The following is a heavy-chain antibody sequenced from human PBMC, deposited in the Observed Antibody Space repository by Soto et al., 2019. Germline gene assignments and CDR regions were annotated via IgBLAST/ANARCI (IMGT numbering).Heavy chain of an antibody. CDR3: ARLKSGSYSFDY. CDR1: GFTISNYW. V-gene: IGHV3-7*05. J-gene: IGHJ4*02. Sequence: PGGSLRLSCADSGFTISNYWMSWVRQAPEKGLEWVANIKQDGSEKYYVDSVKGRFTISRDNAENSLYLQMNSLRAEDTAVYYCARLKSGSYSFDYWGQGTLVTVSS. D-gene: IGHD1-26*01. CDR2: IKQDGSEK.